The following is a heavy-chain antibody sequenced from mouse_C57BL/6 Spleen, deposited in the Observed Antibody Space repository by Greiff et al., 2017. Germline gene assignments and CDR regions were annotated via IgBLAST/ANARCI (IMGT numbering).Heavy chain of an antibody. CDR3: ARPFYYDYPWFAY. V-gene: IGHV1-69*01. J-gene: IGHJ3*01. CDR2: IDPSDSYT. Sequence: QVQLQQPGAELVMPGASVKLSCKASGYTFTSYWMHWVKQRPGQGLEWIGEIDPSDSYTNSNQKFKGKSTLTVDKSSSTAYMQLSSLTSEDSAVYFCARPFYYDYPWFAYWGQGTLVTVSA. D-gene: IGHD2-4*01. CDR1: GYTFTSYW.